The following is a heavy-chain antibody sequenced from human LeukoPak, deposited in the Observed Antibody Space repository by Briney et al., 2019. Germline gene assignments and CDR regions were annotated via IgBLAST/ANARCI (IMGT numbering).Heavy chain of an antibody. CDR2: IGGSVSNT. D-gene: IGHD6-19*01. CDR1: GSTFSSYA. Sequence: TGGSLRLSCAASGSTFSSYAMIWVRQVPGKGLEWVSSIGGSVSNTYYADSVKGRFTISRDNSKNTLFLQMNSLRAEDTAIYYCAKGFSGWYNYFDYWGQGTLVTVSS. J-gene: IGHJ4*02. V-gene: IGHV3-23*01. CDR3: AKGFSGWYNYFDY.